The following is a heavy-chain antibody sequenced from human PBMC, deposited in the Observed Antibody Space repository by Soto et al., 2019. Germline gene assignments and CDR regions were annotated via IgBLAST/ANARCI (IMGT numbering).Heavy chain of an antibody. Sequence: QVQLVQSAAEVKKPGASVKVSCKASGYTLTNYAISWVRQAPGQGPEWMGWINTYNGNSNYAQKFQGRVTMTTDTATNTAYMELRSLTSDDTAVYYCARYCTGGSCFCIYWRQVTLVTVSS. CDR2: INTYNGNS. CDR3: ARYCTGGSCFCIY. CDR1: GYTLTNYA. V-gene: IGHV1-18*01. J-gene: IGHJ4*02. D-gene: IGHD2-15*01.